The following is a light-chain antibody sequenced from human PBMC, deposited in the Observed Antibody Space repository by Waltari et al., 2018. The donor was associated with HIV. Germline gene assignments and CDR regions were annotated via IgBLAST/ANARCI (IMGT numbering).Light chain of an antibody. CDR2: QVS. Sequence: DVVMTQSPLSLPVTLGQPASNSCRSSHTLVYSAGNPFLTCFHQRPGQSPSRLIYQVSIRDSGVPDSFSGGGSGTDFTLRINRVEAEDVGLYFCMQGAHWPYTFGQGTKLEI. CDR1: HTLVYSAGNPF. CDR3: MQGAHWPYT. J-gene: IGKJ2*01. V-gene: IGKV2-30*01.